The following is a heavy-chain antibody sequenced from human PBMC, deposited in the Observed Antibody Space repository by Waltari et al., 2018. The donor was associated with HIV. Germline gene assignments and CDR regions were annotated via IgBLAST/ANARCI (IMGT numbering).Heavy chain of an antibody. CDR3: ARDQDYYDSSGYTCYAFDP. J-gene: IGHJ3*01. CDR2: IYRTGTT. CDR1: ASSINSRYY. Sequence: QVRLQESGPGLVKPSETLSLTCSVSASSINSRYYWGWIRQAPGKGLEWLGSIYRTGTTYYNPSLKSRDSISLNMSRNQFSLKLTSVTAADTAVYYCARDQDYYDSSGYTCYAFDPWGQGTMVIVSS. D-gene: IGHD3-22*01. V-gene: IGHV4-38-2*02.